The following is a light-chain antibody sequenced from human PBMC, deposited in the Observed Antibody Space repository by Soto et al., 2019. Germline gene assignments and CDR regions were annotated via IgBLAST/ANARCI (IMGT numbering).Light chain of an antibody. CDR3: QQRSDWPLT. Sequence: EIVLTQSPATLSLSPGDRATLSCRASQSISRYLAWYQQKPGQAPGLLIYDASNRATGIPARFSGSGSGTDFALTISSLEPEDFAIYYCQQRSDWPLTFGGGTKVEIK. CDR2: DAS. CDR1: QSISRY. J-gene: IGKJ4*01. V-gene: IGKV3-11*01.